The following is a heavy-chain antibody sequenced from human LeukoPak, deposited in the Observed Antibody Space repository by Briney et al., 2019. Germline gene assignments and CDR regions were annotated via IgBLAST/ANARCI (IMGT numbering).Heavy chain of an antibody. V-gene: IGHV1-2*02. J-gene: IGHJ4*02. D-gene: IGHD6-13*01. CDR2: INPNSGGT. CDR3: AREASISWYFDY. CDR1: GYTFTGYY. Sequence: RGASVKVSCKASGYTFTGYYMHWVRQAPGQGLEWMGWINPNSGGTNYAQKFQGRVTMTRDTSISTAYMELSRLRSDDTAVYYCAREASISWYFDYWGQGTLVTVSS.